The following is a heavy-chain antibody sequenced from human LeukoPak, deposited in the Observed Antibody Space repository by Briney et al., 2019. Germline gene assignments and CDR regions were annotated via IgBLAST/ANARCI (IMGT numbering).Heavy chain of an antibody. Sequence: GGSLRLSCAASGFTFSSYWMHWVRQAPGKGLVWVSRINSDGSSTSYADSVKGRFTISRDNAKNTLYLQMNSLRVEDTAVYYCATRPVPKSGSSWPYWGQGTLVTVSS. V-gene: IGHV3-74*01. CDR3: ATRPVPKSGSSWPY. CDR1: GFTFSSYW. CDR2: INSDGSST. D-gene: IGHD6-13*01. J-gene: IGHJ4*02.